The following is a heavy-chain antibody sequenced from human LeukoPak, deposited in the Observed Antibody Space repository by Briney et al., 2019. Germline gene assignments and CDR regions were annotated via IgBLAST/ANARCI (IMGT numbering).Heavy chain of an antibody. D-gene: IGHD1-26*01. V-gene: IGHV3-21*01. J-gene: IGHJ4*02. CDR3: ASGGYRTYYFDY. CDR1: GFTFSNYS. Sequence: SGGSLRLSCAASGFTFSNYSMNWVRQAPGKGLEWVSFISDSRSYIYYADSVKGRFTISRDNAKKSLYLQMNSLRAEDTAVYYCASGGYRTYYFDYWGQGTLVTVSS. CDR2: ISDSRSYI.